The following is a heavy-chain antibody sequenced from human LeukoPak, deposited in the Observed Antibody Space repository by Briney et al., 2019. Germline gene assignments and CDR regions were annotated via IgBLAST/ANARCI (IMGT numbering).Heavy chain of an antibody. J-gene: IGHJ4*02. V-gene: IGHV3-23*01. D-gene: IGHD4-17*01. CDR2: ISGSGGST. CDR1: GFTFSNYV. Sequence: GGSLRLSCAASGFTFSNYVMSWVRQAPGKGLEWVSGISGSGGSTYYVDSVRGRFTVSRDNSKNTLSLQMHSLRAEDTAVYYCAKDRLSTVTSTFDYWGQGTLATVSS. CDR3: AKDRLSTVTSTFDY.